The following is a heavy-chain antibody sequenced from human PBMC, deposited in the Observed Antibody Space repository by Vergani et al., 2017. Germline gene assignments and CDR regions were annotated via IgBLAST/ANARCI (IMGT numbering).Heavy chain of an antibody. Sequence: QVQLVESGGGVVQPGGSLRLSCAASGFTFSSYGMYWVRQAPGKGLEWLAFIRYDGRNKYYADSVKGRFTISRYNSKNTLYLQMNSLRAEHTSVYYCAKSSGYVYYYYGMYVWGQGSTVTVSS. CDR3: AKSSGYVYYYYGMYV. D-gene: IGHD3-22*01. CDR1: GFTFSSYG. J-gene: IGHJ6*02. V-gene: IGHV3-30*02. CDR2: IRYDGRNK.